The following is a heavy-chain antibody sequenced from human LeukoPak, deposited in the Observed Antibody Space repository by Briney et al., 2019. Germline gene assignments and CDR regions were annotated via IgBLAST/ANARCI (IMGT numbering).Heavy chain of an antibody. CDR2: ISSSSSYI. V-gene: IGHV3-21*01. CDR1: GFTFSSYS. J-gene: IGHJ4*02. CDR3: ASSVAARPAFDY. D-gene: IGHD6-6*01. Sequence: GGSLRLSCAASGFTFSSYSMNWVRQAPGKGLEWVSSISSSSSYIYYADSVKGRFTISRDNAKNSLYLQMNSLRAEDTAVYYRASSVAARPAFDYWGQGTLVTVSS.